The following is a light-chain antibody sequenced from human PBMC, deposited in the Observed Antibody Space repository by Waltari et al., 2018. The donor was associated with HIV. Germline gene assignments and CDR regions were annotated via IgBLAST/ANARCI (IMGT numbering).Light chain of an antibody. V-gene: IGKV4-1*01. CDR1: QTIFYSSNTKNY. Sequence: DIVMTQSPDSLALSLGGGATINCKSSQTIFYSSNTKNYLAWYQQRPGQTPKLLIYWASTRDSGVPDRFSGSGSGTDFTLTISNLQSEDVAIYFCQQYYSNPPTFGQGTKVEVK. CDR3: QQYYSNPPT. CDR2: WAS. J-gene: IGKJ1*01.